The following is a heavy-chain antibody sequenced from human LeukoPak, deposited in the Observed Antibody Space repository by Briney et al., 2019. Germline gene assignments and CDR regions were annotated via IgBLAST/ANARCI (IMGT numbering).Heavy chain of an antibody. V-gene: IGHV1-8*03. CDR3: ARDFGPSRLGELSPFDY. J-gene: IGHJ4*02. Sequence: ASVKVSCKASGYTFTSYDINWVRQATGQGLEWMGWMNPNSGNTGYAQKFQGRVTITRNTSISTAYMELSSLRSEDTAVYYCARDFGPSRLGELSPFDYWGQGTLVTVSS. CDR2: MNPNSGNT. CDR1: GYTFTSYD. D-gene: IGHD3-16*02.